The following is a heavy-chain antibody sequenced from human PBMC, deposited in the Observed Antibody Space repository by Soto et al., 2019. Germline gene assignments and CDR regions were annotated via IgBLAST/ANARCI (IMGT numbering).Heavy chain of an antibody. V-gene: IGHV1-18*04. D-gene: IGHD6-13*01. J-gene: IGHJ6*02. CDR1: GYTFTSYG. CDR3: ARVVYSSRPLAQLVFYYGMDV. Sequence: ASVKVSCKASGYTFTSYGISWVRQAPGQGLEWMGWISAYNGNTDYAQKLQGRVTMTTDTSTSTAYMELRSLRSDDTAVYYCARVVYSSRPLAQLVFYYGMDVWGQGTTVTVSS. CDR2: ISAYNGNT.